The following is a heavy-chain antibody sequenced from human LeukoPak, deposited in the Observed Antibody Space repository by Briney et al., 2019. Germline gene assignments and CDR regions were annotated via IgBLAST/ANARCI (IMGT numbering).Heavy chain of an antibody. CDR2: INHSGST. CDR1: DGSFSGYY. CDR3: ARDPGYCSGGSCYGHDAFDI. Sequence: SETLSLTCAVYDGSFSGYYWSWIRQPPGKGLEWIGEINHSGSTNYNPSLKSRVTISVDTSKNQFSLKLSSVTAADTAVYYCARDPGYCSGGSCYGHDAFDIWGQGTMVTVSS. J-gene: IGHJ3*02. D-gene: IGHD2-15*01. V-gene: IGHV4-34*01.